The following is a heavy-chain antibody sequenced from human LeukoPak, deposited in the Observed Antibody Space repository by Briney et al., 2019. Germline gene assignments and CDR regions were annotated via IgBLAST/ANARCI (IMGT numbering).Heavy chain of an antibody. V-gene: IGHV4-59*01. CDR2: IYYSGST. CDR1: GGSISSYY. Sequence: SGALSLTCTVSGGSISSYYWSWIRQPPGKGLEWIGYIYYSGSTNYNPSLKSRVTISVDTSKNQFSLKLSSVTAADTALYYCARFIAAAGYDAFDIWGQGTMVTASS. CDR3: ARFIAAAGYDAFDI. J-gene: IGHJ3*02. D-gene: IGHD6-13*01.